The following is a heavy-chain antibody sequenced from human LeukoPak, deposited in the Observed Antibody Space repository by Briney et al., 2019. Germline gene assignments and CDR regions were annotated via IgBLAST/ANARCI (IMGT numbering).Heavy chain of an antibody. CDR1: GGSFSGYY. CDR2: INHSGST. D-gene: IGHD1-26*01. V-gene: IGHV4-34*01. Sequence: ASETLSLTCAVYGGSFSGYYWSWIRQPPGKGLEWIGEINHSGSTNYNPSLKSRVTISVDTSKNQFSLKLSSVTAADTAVYYCALKVGASTTESVDFDYWGQGTLVTVSS. CDR3: ALKVGASTTESVDFDY. J-gene: IGHJ4*02.